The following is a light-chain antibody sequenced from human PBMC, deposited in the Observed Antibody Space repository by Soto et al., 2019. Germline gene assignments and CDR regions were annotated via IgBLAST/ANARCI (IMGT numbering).Light chain of an antibody. CDR1: QSMSSW. J-gene: IGKJ1*01. CDR3: QQYGSSSWT. CDR2: KAS. V-gene: IGKV1-5*03. Sequence: DIQMTQSPSTLSASVGDRVTITCRASQSMSSWLAWYQQKPGKAPKLLIYKASILESGVPSRFSGSGSGPEFTLTISRLEPEDFAVYYCQQYGSSSWTFGQGTKVDIK.